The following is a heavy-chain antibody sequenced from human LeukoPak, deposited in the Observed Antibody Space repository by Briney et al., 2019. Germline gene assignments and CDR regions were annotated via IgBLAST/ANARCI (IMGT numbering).Heavy chain of an antibody. Sequence: SETLSLTCTVSGGSISSGSYYCSWIRQPAGKGLEWIGRIYTSGSTNYNPSLKSRVTISVDTSKNQFSLKLSSVTAADTAVYYCARILLWFGELLHMDVWGKGTTVTVSS. CDR2: IYTSGST. J-gene: IGHJ6*03. V-gene: IGHV4-61*02. CDR3: ARILLWFGELLHMDV. CDR1: GGSISSGSYY. D-gene: IGHD3-10*01.